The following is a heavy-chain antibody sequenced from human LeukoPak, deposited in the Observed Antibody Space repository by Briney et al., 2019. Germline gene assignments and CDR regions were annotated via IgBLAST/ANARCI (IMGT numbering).Heavy chain of an antibody. D-gene: IGHD3-10*01. Sequence: SETLSLTCTVSGGSISSSSFYWGWIRQPPGKGLEWIGSIYYSGSTYYNPSLKSRVTISVDTSKNQFSLKLSSVTAADTAVYYCARLASDYYGSESYYYYMDVWGKGTTVTVSS. CDR3: ARLASDYYGSESYYYYMDV. V-gene: IGHV4-39*01. CDR1: GGSISSSSFY. CDR2: IYYSGST. J-gene: IGHJ6*03.